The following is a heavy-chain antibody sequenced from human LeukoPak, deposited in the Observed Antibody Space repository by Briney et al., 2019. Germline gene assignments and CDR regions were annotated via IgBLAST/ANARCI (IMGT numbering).Heavy chain of an antibody. D-gene: IGHD2-8*01. V-gene: IGHV6-1*01. CDR2: TYYRSKWYN. J-gene: IGHJ6*02. CDR1: GDSVSSNNAA. CDR3: ARDRWVGGCNSMDV. Sequence: SQTLSLTCAISGDSVSSNNAAWNWIRQSPSRGLEWLGRTYYRSKWYNDYAVSVKSRISVNPDTSKNQFSLQLNSVTPEDTAVYYCARDRWVGGCNSMDVWGQGTTVTVSS.